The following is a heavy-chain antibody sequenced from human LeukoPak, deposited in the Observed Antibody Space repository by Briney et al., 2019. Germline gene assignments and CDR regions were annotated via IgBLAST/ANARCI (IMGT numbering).Heavy chain of an antibody. Sequence: KPSETLSLTCSVSGGSISSYYWAWIRQPPGKGLEWIGFIYYTGIISHNPSLESRVTMSVDTYDNQFSLRLNSVSAADTAVYYCARLYSSGWRSNYYFDYWGQGTLVTVPS. CDR2: IYYTGII. V-gene: IGHV4-59*08. D-gene: IGHD6-19*01. J-gene: IGHJ4*02. CDR1: GGSISSYY. CDR3: ARLYSSGWRSNYYFDY.